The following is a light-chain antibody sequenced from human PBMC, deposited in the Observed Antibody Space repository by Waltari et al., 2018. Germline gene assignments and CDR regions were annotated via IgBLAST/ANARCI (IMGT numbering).Light chain of an antibody. CDR1: SSDVGSYNY. Sequence: QSALTQPASVSGSPGQSITISCTGTSSDVGSYNYVSWYQQHPGKAPKVMIYDVSDRPSGVSNRFSGSKSGNTASLTISGLQAEDEGDYYCSSYTPTNTRIFGGGTKLTVL. CDR3: SSYTPTNTRI. CDR2: DVS. V-gene: IGLV2-14*03. J-gene: IGLJ2*01.